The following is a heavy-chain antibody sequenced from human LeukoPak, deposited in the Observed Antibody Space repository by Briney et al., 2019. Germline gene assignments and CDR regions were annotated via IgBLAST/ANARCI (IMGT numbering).Heavy chain of an antibody. D-gene: IGHD3-22*01. V-gene: IGHV3-66*01. CDR3: ARDATGVISS. Sequence: GGSLRLSCAASGFTFSSYSMNWVRQAPGKGLEWVSVIYSGGSTYYADSVKGRFTISRDNSKNTLYLQMNSLRAEDTAVYYCARDATGVISSWGQGTLVTASS. J-gene: IGHJ4*02. CDR2: IYSGGST. CDR1: GFTFSSYS.